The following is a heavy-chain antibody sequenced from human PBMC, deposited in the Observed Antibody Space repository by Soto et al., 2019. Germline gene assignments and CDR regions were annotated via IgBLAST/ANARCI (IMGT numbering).Heavy chain of an antibody. CDR1: GGSISSSYY. Sequence: PSETLSLTCTVSGGSISSSYYWSWIRQPPGKGLELIGYIYYSGSTKYNPSLKSRVTISIDTSKNQFSLKLISVTAADTAVYYCARGGYGMDVWGQGTTVTVSS. J-gene: IGHJ6*02. CDR2: IYYSGST. CDR3: ARGGYGMDV. V-gene: IGHV4-59*01.